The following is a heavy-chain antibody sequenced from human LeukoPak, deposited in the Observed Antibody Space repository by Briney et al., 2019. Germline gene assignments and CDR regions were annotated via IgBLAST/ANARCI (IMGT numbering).Heavy chain of an antibody. J-gene: IGHJ4*02. V-gene: IGHV3-20*04. D-gene: IGHD3-22*01. CDR2: INWNGGST. CDR1: GFTFNTYT. CDR3: ARSGDSSGYSLFDY. Sequence: GSLRLSCAASGFTFNTYTMNWVRQAPGKGLEWVSGINWNGGSTGYADSVKGRFTISRDNAKNSLYLQMNSLRAEDTALYYCARSGDSSGYSLFDYWGQGTLVTVSS.